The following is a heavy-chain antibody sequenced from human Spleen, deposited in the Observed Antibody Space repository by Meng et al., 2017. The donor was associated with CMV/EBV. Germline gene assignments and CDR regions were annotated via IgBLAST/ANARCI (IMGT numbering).Heavy chain of an antibody. CDR2: IVGSGTTI. J-gene: IGHJ4*02. CDR3: ARSMTTVTTIMT. CDR1: GFTFSDYY. Sequence: GESLKISCAASGFTFSDYYMSWIRQAPGKGLEWVSYIVGSGTTIYYADSVKGRFTISRDNAKNSLYLQMNSLRAEDTAVYYCARSMTTVTTIMTWGQGTLVTVSS. V-gene: IGHV3-11*04. D-gene: IGHD4-11*01.